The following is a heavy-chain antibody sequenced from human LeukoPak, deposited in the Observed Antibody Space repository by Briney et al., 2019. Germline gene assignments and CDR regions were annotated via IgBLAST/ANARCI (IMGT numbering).Heavy chain of an antibody. D-gene: IGHD6-19*01. CDR2: IYHSGRA. J-gene: IGHJ4*02. CDR3: ARGLYGSDSY. Sequence: PSETLSLTCAVSGGSISSDNWWIWVRQPPGKGLEWIGEIYHSGRANYNPSLKSRVNMSVDKSKNQLSLSLSSVTAADTAVYHCARGLYGSDSYWGQGNLVTVSS. CDR1: GGSISSDNW. V-gene: IGHV4-4*02.